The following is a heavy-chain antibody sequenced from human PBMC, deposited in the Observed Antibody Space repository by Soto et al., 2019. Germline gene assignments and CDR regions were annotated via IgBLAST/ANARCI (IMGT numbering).Heavy chain of an antibody. CDR1: GFTFSSYA. Sequence: GGSLRLSCAASGFTFSSYAMSWVRQAPGKGLEWVSAISGSGGSTYYADSVKGRFTISRDNSKNTLYLQMNSLRAEDTAVYYCAKDGYFDWLSPYYYYYYYMDVWGKGTTVTVSS. CDR2: ISGSGGST. J-gene: IGHJ6*03. D-gene: IGHD3-9*01. V-gene: IGHV3-23*01. CDR3: AKDGYFDWLSPYYYYYYYMDV.